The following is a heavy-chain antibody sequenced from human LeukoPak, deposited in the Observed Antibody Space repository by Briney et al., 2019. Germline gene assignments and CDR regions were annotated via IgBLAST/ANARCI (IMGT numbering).Heavy chain of an antibody. CDR1: GGSFSGYY. CDR3: ARGWEGVLTRSP. V-gene: IGHV4-34*01. Sequence: PSETLSLTCAVYGGSFSGYYWSWIRQPPGKGLEWIGEINHSGSTNYNPSLKSRVTISVDTSKNQFSLKLSSVTAADTAVYYCARGWEGVLTRSPWGQGTLVTVSS. J-gene: IGHJ5*02. CDR2: INHSGST. D-gene: IGHD3-9*01.